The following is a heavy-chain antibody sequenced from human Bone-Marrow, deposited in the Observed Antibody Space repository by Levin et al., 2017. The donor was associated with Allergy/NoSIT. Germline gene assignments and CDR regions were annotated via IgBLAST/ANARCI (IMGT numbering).Heavy chain of an antibody. CDR3: ARESSGLGAGLFYYYYMDV. J-gene: IGHJ6*03. CDR2: ISSSGSTI. Sequence: GESLKISCAASGFTFSSYEMIWVRQAPGKGLEWVSYISSSGSTIYYADSVRGRLTISRDNAKNSLYLQMNSLRAEDTAVYYCARESSGLGAGLFYYYYMDVWGKGTTVT. CDR1: GFTFSSYE. D-gene: IGHD3/OR15-3a*01. V-gene: IGHV3-48*03.